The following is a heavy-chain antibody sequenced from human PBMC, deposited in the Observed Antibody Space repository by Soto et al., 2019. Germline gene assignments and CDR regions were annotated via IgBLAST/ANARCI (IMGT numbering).Heavy chain of an antibody. Sequence: PSETLSLTCTVSGGSISSYYWSWIRQPPGKGLEWIGYIYYSGSTNYNPSLKSRVTISVDTSKNQFSLKLSSVTAADTAVYYCASLWVPPLDDCSSTSCYLEDAFDIWGQGTMVTVSS. V-gene: IGHV4-59*08. J-gene: IGHJ3*02. CDR2: IYYSGST. D-gene: IGHD2-2*01. CDR1: GGSISSYY. CDR3: ASLWVPPLDDCSSTSCYLEDAFDI.